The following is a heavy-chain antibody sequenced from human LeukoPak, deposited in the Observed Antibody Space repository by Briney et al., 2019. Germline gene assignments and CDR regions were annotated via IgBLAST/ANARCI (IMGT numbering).Heavy chain of an antibody. V-gene: IGHV1-8*01. J-gene: IGHJ3*02. CDR1: GYTFANYD. CDR2: MNPYSTNT. D-gene: IGHD3-10*01. CDR3: AKTRGDTYYYGSGSYYNDAFDI. Sequence: ASVKVFCKASGYTFANYDITWVRQAPGRGLEWMAWMNPYSTNTGYARKFQGRLSMTRDTSITTAYMELSSLTSEDTAVYYCAKTRGDTYYYGSGSYYNDAFDIWGQGTMVTVSS.